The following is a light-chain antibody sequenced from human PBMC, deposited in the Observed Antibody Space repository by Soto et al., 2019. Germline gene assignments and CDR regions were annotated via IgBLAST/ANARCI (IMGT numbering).Light chain of an antibody. V-gene: IGKV3-15*01. Sequence: EIVMTQSPVTLSVSPGDRATLSCRASQSVSSNLAWYQQKPGQAPRLLIYDTSTRATGIPARFSGSGSGTEFTLTISSLQSEDFAVYYCQQYNTWPQSFGQGTKVDIK. CDR1: QSVSSN. CDR2: DTS. CDR3: QQYNTWPQS. J-gene: IGKJ1*01.